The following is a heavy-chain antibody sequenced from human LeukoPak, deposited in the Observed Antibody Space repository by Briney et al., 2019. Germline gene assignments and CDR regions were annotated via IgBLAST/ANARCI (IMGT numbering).Heavy chain of an antibody. CDR1: GYSFTSYW. J-gene: IGHJ4*02. CDR3: ARHSHFHGVDTAMAVDY. Sequence: GESLKISCKGSGYSFTSYWIGWVRQMPGKGLEWMGIIYPGDSDTRYSPSFQGQVTISADKSISTAYLQWSSLKASDTAMYYCARHSHFHGVDTAMAVDYWGQGTLVTVSS. D-gene: IGHD5-18*01. CDR2: IYPGDSDT. V-gene: IGHV5-51*01.